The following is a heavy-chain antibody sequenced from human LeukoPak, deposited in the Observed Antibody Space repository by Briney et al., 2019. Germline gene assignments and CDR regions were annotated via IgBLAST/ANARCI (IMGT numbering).Heavy chain of an antibody. J-gene: IGHJ6*02. CDR1: GSYW. D-gene: IGHD3-16*01. V-gene: IGHV3-74*01. CDR3: ARGGGLDV. CDR2: INSDGSWT. Sequence: AGGSLRLSCAASGSYWMHWVRQAPGKGLVWVSHINSDGSWTSYADSVKGRFTISRDNAKNSLYLQMSNLRAEDTAVYLCARGGGLDVWGQGATVTVSS.